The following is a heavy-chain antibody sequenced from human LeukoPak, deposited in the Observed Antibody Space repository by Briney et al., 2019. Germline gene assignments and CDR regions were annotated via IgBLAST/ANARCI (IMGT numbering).Heavy chain of an antibody. CDR1: GITFSNYA. J-gene: IGHJ4*02. CDR2: ISGSAHKI. V-gene: IGHV3-23*01. D-gene: IGHD6-13*01. CDR3: ARVGIAAPHNF. Sequence: PGGSLRLSCVASGITFSNYAVSWVRQAPEKGLDWVSVISGSAHKIRYADSVKGRFTISRDNSKNTLYLQMNSLRAEDTAVYYCARVGIAAPHNFWGQGTLVTVSS.